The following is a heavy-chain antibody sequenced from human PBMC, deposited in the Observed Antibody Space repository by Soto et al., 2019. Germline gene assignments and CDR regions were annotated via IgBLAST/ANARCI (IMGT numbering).Heavy chain of an antibody. CDR3: ARRGTYSSGWDY. Sequence: SVKFSCQASGGTFSSYAISWVRQAPGQGLEWMGGIIPIFGTANYAHKFQGRVTITADESTSTAYMELSSLKASDTAMYHCARRGTYSSGWDYWRQGTLVTVSS. D-gene: IGHD6-19*01. V-gene: IGHV1-69*13. CDR2: IIPIFGTA. J-gene: IGHJ4*02. CDR1: GGTFSSYA.